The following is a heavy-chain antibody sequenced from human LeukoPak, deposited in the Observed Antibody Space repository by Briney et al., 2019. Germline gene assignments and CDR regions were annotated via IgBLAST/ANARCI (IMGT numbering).Heavy chain of an antibody. V-gene: IGHV3-7*03. CDR1: GFTFDDYA. CDR2: IKQDGSAK. Sequence: PGGSLRLPCAASGFTFDDYAMHWVRQAPGKGLEWVANIKQDGSAKYYVDSVKGRFTISRDNAKNSLYLQMNSLRAEDTAVYYCARRYFDSWGQGTLVTVSS. CDR3: ARRYFDS. J-gene: IGHJ4*02.